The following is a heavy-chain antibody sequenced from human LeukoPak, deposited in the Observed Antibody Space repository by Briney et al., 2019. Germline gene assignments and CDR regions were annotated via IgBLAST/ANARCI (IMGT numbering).Heavy chain of an antibody. CDR1: GLTFSSYA. D-gene: IGHD6-19*01. J-gene: IGHJ6*02. CDR3: AKGDSSGWQYYYYGMDV. V-gene: IGHV3-23*01. CDR2: ISGSGGST. Sequence: GGSLRLSCAASGLTFSSYAMSWVRRAPGKGLEWVSAISGSGGSTYYADSVKGRFTISRDNSKNTLYLQMNSLRAEDTAVYYCAKGDSSGWQYYYYGMDVWGQGTTVTVSS.